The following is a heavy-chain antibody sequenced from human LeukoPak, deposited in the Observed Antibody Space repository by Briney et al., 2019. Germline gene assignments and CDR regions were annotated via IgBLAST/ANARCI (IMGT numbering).Heavy chain of an antibody. D-gene: IGHD6-13*01. CDR1: GFTFSSYA. J-gene: IGHJ4*02. CDR2: ISYVETNK. V-gene: IGHV3-30-3*01. Sequence: QPGRSLRLSCAASGFTFSSYAMHWFRQAPGKGLEWVAVISYVETNKYYADSVKGRFTISRDNSKNTLYLHMNSLRAEDTAVYYCAKGGFTSSRYYFDYWGQGTLVTVSS. CDR3: AKGGFTSSRYYFDY.